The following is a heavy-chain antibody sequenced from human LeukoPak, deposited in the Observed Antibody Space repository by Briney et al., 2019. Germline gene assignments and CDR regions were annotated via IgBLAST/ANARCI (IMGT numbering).Heavy chain of an antibody. Sequence: GASVKVSCKVSGYTLTELSMHWVRQAPGKGLEWMGGFDPEDGETIYAQKFQGRVTMTEDTSTDTAYMELSSLRSEDTAVCYCATGITMVRGVPPYYYYGMDVWGQGTTVTVSS. V-gene: IGHV1-24*01. CDR3: ATGITMVRGVPPYYYYGMDV. CDR1: GYTLTELS. D-gene: IGHD3-10*01. CDR2: FDPEDGET. J-gene: IGHJ6*02.